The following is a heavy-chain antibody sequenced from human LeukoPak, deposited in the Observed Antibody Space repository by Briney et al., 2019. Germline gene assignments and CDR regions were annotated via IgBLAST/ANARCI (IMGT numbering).Heavy chain of an antibody. Sequence: SETLSLTCTVSGGSISSYYWSWIRQPPGKGLEWIGYIYYSGSTNYNPSLKSRVTISVDTSKNQFSLKLSSVTAADTAVYYCARGPPNYYGSGSYYYYYYMDVWGKGTTVTVSS. D-gene: IGHD3-10*01. CDR2: IYYSGST. CDR1: GGSISSYY. J-gene: IGHJ6*03. V-gene: IGHV4-59*01. CDR3: ARGPPNYYGSGSYYYYYYMDV.